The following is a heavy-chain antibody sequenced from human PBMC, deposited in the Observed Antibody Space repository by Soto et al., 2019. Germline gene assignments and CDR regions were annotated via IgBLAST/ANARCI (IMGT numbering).Heavy chain of an antibody. V-gene: IGHV1-69*02. CDR1: GGTFSRYT. CDR3: AGGVASGYAWIVGY. CDR2: IVPLVDIT. Sequence: QVQLVQSGTEVKKPGSSVKVSCEASGGTFSRYTISWVRQAPGQGLEWMGRIVPLVDITNYGQKFPGRVTITAEQSASTVYMEFRGVRYQDTAICYCAGGVASGYAWIVGYWGQGTLVTVSS. D-gene: IGHD6-25*01. J-gene: IGHJ4*02.